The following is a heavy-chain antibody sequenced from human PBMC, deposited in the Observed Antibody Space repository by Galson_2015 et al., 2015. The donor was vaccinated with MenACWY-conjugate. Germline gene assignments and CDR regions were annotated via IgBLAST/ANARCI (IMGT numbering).Heavy chain of an antibody. CDR3: ASSEYGDLHRGSFDL. CDR2: MFRDSMS. D-gene: IGHD4-17*01. Sequence: SLRLSCAASGLSVSYNYMSWVRQAPGKGLKWVSSMFRDSMSYYADSVRGRVTISRDNFQSMLCLQMNSLRVEDTAVYFCASSEYGDLHRGSFDLWGRGTLVTVSS. J-gene: IGHJ3*01. V-gene: IGHV3-53*01. CDR1: GLSVSYNY.